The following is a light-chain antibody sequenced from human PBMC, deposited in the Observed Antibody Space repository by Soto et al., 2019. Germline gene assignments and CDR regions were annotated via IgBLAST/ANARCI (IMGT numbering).Light chain of an antibody. J-gene: IGKJ3*01. CDR1: QGISSA. Sequence: AIQLTQSPSSLSASVGDRVTITCRASQGISSALAWYQQKPGKAPKLLIYDASTLGSGVPSRFSGSGSGTDFTLTIISLQPEDFGSYYCQQFNSHPFTFGPGTKVDIK. CDR3: QQFNSHPFT. V-gene: IGKV1-13*02. CDR2: DAS.